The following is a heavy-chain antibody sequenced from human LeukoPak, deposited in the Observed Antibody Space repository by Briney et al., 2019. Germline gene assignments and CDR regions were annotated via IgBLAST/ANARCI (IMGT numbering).Heavy chain of an antibody. CDR3: ARVTTVVTPYLDY. CDR2: IYYSGST. D-gene: IGHD4-23*01. Sequence: SQTLSLTCTVSGGSISSGGYYWGWIRQHPGKGLEWIGYIYYSGSTYYNPSLKSRVTISVDTSKNQFSLKLSSVTAADTAVYYCARVTTVVTPYLDYWGQGTLVTVSS. CDR1: GGSISSGGYY. J-gene: IGHJ4*02. V-gene: IGHV4-31*03.